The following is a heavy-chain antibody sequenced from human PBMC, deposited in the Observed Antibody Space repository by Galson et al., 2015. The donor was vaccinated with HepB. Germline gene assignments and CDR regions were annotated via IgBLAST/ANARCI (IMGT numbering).Heavy chain of an antibody. CDR1: GFTFRNFW. CDR3: TRDTFGPLDS. J-gene: IGHJ4*02. D-gene: IGHD3-10*01. V-gene: IGHV3-74*01. CDR2: IKPDGSYA. Sequence: SLRLSCAASGFTFRNFWMHWVRHVPGKGLVWVSRIKPDGSYATYSDSVKGRFTMSSDNAKNTLFLQMSSLRVEDTALYYCTRDTFGPLDSWGQGTLVSVSS.